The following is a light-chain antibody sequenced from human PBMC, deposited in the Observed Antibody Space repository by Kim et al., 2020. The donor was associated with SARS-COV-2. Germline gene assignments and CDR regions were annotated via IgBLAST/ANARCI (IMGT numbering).Light chain of an antibody. V-gene: IGKV1-16*02. CDR3: LHYEGYPCT. Sequence: DIQMTQSPPSLSASVQDTVTITCRASQGIGNSLAWFQQKPGTAPKSLIYGASTLQSGVPSKFSGSGSGTDFTLTISSLQPEDFATYYCLHYEGYPCTFGGGTKVEIK. CDR2: GAS. CDR1: QGIGNS. J-gene: IGKJ4*01.